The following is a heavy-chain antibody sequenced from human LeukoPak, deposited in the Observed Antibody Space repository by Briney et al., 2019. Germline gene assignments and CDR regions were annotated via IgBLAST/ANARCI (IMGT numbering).Heavy chain of an antibody. CDR2: ISDSGGRT. Sequence: GGSLRLSCAVSGITLSNYGMSWVRQAPGKGLEWVAGISDSGGRTNYADSVKGRFTISRDNPKNTLYLQMNSLRAEDTALYFCAKRGVVIRVFLVGFHKEAYYFDSWDQGALVTVSS. D-gene: IGHD3-10*01. CDR3: AKRGVVIRVFLVGFHKEAYYFDS. CDR1: GITLSNYG. V-gene: IGHV3-23*01. J-gene: IGHJ4*02.